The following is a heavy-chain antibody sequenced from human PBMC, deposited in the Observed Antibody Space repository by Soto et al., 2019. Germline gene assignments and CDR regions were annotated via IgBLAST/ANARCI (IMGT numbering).Heavy chain of an antibody. J-gene: IGHJ4*02. CDR3: ARARSENDS. Sequence: EVQLVESGGGLVQPGGSLRLSCAASGFTFRNYWMTWVRQAPGKGLEWVANIKEDGSERNYVESVKGRFTISRDNAKNSLYLQLNSLRAEDTAVYYCARARSENDSWGQGTLVIVSS. V-gene: IGHV3-7*05. CDR1: GFTFRNYW. CDR2: IKEDGSER.